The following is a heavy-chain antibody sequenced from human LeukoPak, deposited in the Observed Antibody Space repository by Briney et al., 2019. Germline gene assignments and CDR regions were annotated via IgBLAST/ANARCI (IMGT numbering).Heavy chain of an antibody. CDR1: GFTFSSYG. Sequence: GGSLRLSCAASGFTFSSYGMHWVRQAPGKGLEWVAVIWYDGSNKYYAASVKGRFTISRDNSKNTLYLQMNSLRAEDTAVYYCARGRGSLGPYYFDYWGQGTLVTVSS. D-gene: IGHD1-26*01. V-gene: IGHV3-33*01. J-gene: IGHJ4*02. CDR3: ARGRGSLGPYYFDY. CDR2: IWYDGSNK.